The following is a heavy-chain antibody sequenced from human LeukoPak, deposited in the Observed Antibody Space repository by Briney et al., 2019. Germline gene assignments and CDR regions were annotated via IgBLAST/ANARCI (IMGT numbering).Heavy chain of an antibody. CDR3: ARHSPTGWYYFDS. J-gene: IGHJ4*02. CDR2: VFTSGTT. D-gene: IGHD6-19*01. Sequence: SETLSLTCSVSGDSMTTFDWSWIRQPAGKGLEWVGQVFTSGTTAYSASLKSRLTFSLDKSNNQVSLKLISVTAADTAVYYCARHSPTGWYYFDSWGQGALVIVSS. V-gene: IGHV4-4*07. CDR1: GDSMTTFD.